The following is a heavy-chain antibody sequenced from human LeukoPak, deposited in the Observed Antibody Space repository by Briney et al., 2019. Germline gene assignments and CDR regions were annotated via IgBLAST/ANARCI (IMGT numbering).Heavy chain of an antibody. CDR2: IYSGGST. V-gene: IGHV3-53*01. D-gene: IGHD3-16*01. Sequence: GGSLRLSCAASGFTVSSNYMSWVRQAPGKGLEWVSVIYSGGSTYYADSVKGRFTISRDNSKNTLYLQMNSLRAADTAVYFCARVGDYVTRYFDYWGQGTQVTVSS. CDR3: ARVGDYVTRYFDY. J-gene: IGHJ4*02. CDR1: GFTVSSNY.